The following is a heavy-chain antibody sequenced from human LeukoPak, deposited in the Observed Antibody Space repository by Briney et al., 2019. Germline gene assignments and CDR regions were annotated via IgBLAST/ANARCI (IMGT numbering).Heavy chain of an antibody. CDR3: ASSYYYDSSGVDY. Sequence: SETLSLTCTVSSGSISGFYWSWIRQPAGKGLEWIGRKTTSGSTHYNPSLKSRVTISVDTSKNQFSLKLSSVTAADTAVYYCASSYYYDSSGVDYWGQGTLVTVSS. CDR1: SGSISGFY. D-gene: IGHD3-22*01. CDR2: KTTSGST. V-gene: IGHV4-4*07. J-gene: IGHJ4*02.